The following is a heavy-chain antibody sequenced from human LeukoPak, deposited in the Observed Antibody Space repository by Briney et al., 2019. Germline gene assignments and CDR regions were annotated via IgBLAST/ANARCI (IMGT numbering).Heavy chain of an antibody. J-gene: IGHJ3*02. V-gene: IGHV1-69*04. CDR1: GGTFSSYA. CDR2: IITILGIA. Sequence: ASVKVSCKASGGTFSSYAISWVRQAPGQGLEWMGRIITILGIANYAQKFQGRVTITADKSTSTAYMELSSLRSEDTAVYYCAREAGYGGNSPDAFDIWGQGTMVIVSS. CDR3: AREAGYGGNSPDAFDI. D-gene: IGHD4-23*01.